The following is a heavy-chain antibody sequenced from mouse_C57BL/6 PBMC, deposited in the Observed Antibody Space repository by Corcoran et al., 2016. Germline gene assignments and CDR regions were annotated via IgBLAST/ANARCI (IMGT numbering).Heavy chain of an antibody. CDR3: ARSRYYGSIAMDY. Sequence: QVQLQQSGAELVKPGASVKISCKASGYAFSSYWMNWVKQRPGKGLEWIGQIYPGDGDTNYNGKFKGKATLTADKSSSTAYMQLSSLTSEDSAVYFCARSRYYGSIAMDYWGQGTSVTVSS. J-gene: IGHJ4*01. D-gene: IGHD1-1*01. CDR1: GYAFSSYW. CDR2: IYPGDGDT. V-gene: IGHV1-80*01.